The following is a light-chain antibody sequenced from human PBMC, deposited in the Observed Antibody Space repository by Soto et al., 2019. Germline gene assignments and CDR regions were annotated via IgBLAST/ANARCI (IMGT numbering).Light chain of an antibody. Sequence: QSVLTQPASVSGSPGQSIAISCTGVRTDVDGYDYVSWYQQHPGQAPQLMIYDVSNRPSGVPDRFSGSKSGNTASLTISGLQAEDEADYYCTSYTSSTPFSVFGTGTKVTVL. CDR3: TSYTSSTPFSV. CDR2: DVS. CDR1: RTDVDGYDY. V-gene: IGLV2-14*03. J-gene: IGLJ1*01.